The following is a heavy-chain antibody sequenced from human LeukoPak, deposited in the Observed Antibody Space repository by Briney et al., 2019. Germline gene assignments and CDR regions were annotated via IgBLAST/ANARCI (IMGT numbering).Heavy chain of an antibody. D-gene: IGHD4-11*01. Sequence: SETLSLTCAVYGASFSGYYWSWIRQPPGKGLEWIGEINHSGSTNYNPSLKSRVTISVDTSKNQFSLKLSSVTAADTAVYYCARVGQSDAFDIWGQGTMVTVSS. CDR1: GASFSGYY. CDR2: INHSGST. CDR3: ARVGQSDAFDI. V-gene: IGHV4-34*01. J-gene: IGHJ3*02.